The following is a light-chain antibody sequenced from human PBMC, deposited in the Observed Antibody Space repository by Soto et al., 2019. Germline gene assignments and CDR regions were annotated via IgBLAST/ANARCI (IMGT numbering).Light chain of an antibody. V-gene: IGKV3D-15*01. CDR2: GAS. J-gene: IGKJ1*01. Sequence: EIVMTQSPDTQSVSPGERATLSCRASQSVGSNLAWYQQKPGQAPRLLIYGASTRATGIPARFSGSGSGTEFTLTISSLQSEDSAVYYCQQANDWPPTFGQGTRV. CDR3: QQANDWPPT. CDR1: QSVGSN.